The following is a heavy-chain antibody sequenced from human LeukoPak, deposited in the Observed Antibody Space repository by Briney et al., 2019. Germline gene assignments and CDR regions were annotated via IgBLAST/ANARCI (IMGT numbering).Heavy chain of an antibody. CDR2: ISAYNGNT. Sequence: GASVKVSCKASGYTFTSYGISWVRQAPGQGLEWMGWISAYNGNTNYAQKLQGRVTMTTDTSTSTAYMELRSLRSDDTAVYYCARDGYYDSSGASYYYYYMDVWGKGTTVTIS. CDR1: GYTFTSYG. J-gene: IGHJ6*03. D-gene: IGHD3-22*01. CDR3: ARDGYYDSSGASYYYYYMDV. V-gene: IGHV1-18*01.